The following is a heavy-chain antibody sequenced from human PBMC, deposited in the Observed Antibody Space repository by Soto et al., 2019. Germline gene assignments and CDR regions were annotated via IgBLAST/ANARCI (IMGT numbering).Heavy chain of an antibody. CDR2: INPNSGGT. D-gene: IGHD3-3*01. CDR1: GYTFTSYC. CDR3: ARGPTIFGVVITYYFDY. V-gene: IGHV1-2*04. J-gene: IGHJ4*02. Sequence: ASVKVSCKASGYTFTSYCISWVQQAPGQGLEWMGWINPNSGGTNYAQKFQGWVTMTRDTSISTAYMELSRLRSDDTAVYYCARGPTIFGVVITYYFDYWGQGTLVTVSS.